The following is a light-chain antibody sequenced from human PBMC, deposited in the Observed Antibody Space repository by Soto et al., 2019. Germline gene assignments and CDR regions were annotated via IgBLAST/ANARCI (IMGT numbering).Light chain of an antibody. Sequence: EVVLTQSPGTLSLSPGERATLSCRASQSVSSSYLAWYQQKPGQAPRLLIYGASSRATGIPDRFSGGGPGTDFTLTISRLEPEDFAVYYCQHYGNSPLYTFGQG. CDR2: GAS. J-gene: IGKJ2*01. CDR3: QHYGNSPLYT. V-gene: IGKV3-20*01. CDR1: QSVSSSY.